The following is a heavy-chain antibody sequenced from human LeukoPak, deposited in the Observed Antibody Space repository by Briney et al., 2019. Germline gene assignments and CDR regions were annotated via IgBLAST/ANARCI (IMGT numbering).Heavy chain of an antibody. V-gene: IGHV1-24*01. Sequence: ASVKVSCKVSGYTLTELSMHWVRQAPGKGLEWMGGFDPEDGETIYAQKFQGRVTMTENTSTDTAYMELSSLRSEDTAVYYCATGPTGTTSSGYYYYMDVWGKGTTVTVSS. D-gene: IGHD1-7*01. CDR1: GYTLTELS. CDR3: ATGPTGTTSSGYYYYMDV. J-gene: IGHJ6*03. CDR2: FDPEDGET.